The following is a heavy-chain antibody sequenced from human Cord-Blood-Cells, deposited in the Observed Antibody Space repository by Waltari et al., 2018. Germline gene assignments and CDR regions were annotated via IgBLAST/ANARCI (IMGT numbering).Heavy chain of an antibody. CDR3: ARTYYYDSSGYSPFDY. D-gene: IGHD3-22*01. V-gene: IGHV5-51*01. J-gene: IGHJ4*02. CDR1: GYSFTSYW. CDR2: IYPGYSDT. Sequence: EVQLVQSGAEVKKPGESLKISCKGSGYSFTSYWIGWVRQMTGKGLEWMGIIYPGYSDTRYSPSFQGQVTISADKSISTAYLQWSSLKAADTAMYYCARTYYYDSSGYSPFDYWGQGTLVTVSS.